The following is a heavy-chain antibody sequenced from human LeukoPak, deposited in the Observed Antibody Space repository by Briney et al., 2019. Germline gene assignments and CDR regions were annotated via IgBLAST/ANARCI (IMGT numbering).Heavy chain of an antibody. CDR2: ISYDGSNK. CDR1: GFTFSRHG. CDR3: AKGPRGTLSGYFDY. J-gene: IGHJ4*02. V-gene: IGHV3-30*18. Sequence: PGGSLRLSCAASGFTFSRHGVHWVRQAPGKGLEWVAVISYDGSNKYYADSVKGRFTISRDNSENTLYLQMNSLRAEDTAVYYCAKGPRGTLSGYFDYWGQGTLVTVSS. D-gene: IGHD3-9*01.